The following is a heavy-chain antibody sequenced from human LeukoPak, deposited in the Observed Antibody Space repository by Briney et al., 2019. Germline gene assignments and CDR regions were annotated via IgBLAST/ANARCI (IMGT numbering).Heavy chain of an antibody. V-gene: IGHV3-7*03. CDR2: ISPDGSAK. CDR3: AKDTPLRSMIVGYDAFDI. D-gene: IGHD3-22*01. J-gene: IGHJ3*02. Sequence: GGSLRLSCAASGFTFSTYWMTWVRQPPGKGLEWVANISPDGSAKNYGDSVKGRFTISRDNSKNTLYLQMNSLRAEDTAVYYCAKDTPLRSMIVGYDAFDIWGQGTMVTVSS. CDR1: GFTFSTYW.